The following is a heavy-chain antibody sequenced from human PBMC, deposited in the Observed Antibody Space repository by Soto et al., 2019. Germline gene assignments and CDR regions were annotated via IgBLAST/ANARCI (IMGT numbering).Heavy chain of an antibody. CDR3: AKVSSSWYAGFFDL. CDR2: LSDVGDSI. CDR1: GFPFTGHA. V-gene: IGHV3-23*01. D-gene: IGHD6-13*01. Sequence: EVQLLESGGGWLQLGSSLGLSCTAPGFPFTGHAMTWVRKAPGRGLEWVSGLSDVGDSIYYAASVKGRFTIYRDNPMNTLYLQMNTLRVEDTAVYYCAKVSSSWYAGFFDLWGQGTLVTVSS. J-gene: IGHJ4*02.